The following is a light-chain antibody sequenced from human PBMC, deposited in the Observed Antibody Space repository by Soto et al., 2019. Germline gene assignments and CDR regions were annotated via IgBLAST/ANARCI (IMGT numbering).Light chain of an antibody. Sequence: DIQMTQSPSSLSASVGDSVTITCRASQSISNYLNWYQQKPGKAPKLLVYAASSLQSGVPSRFSGSGSGTDFTLTISSLQPEDFATYYCQQSYSTPLTFGPGTKVDI. CDR1: QSISNY. V-gene: IGKV1-39*01. J-gene: IGKJ3*01. CDR2: AAS. CDR3: QQSYSTPLT.